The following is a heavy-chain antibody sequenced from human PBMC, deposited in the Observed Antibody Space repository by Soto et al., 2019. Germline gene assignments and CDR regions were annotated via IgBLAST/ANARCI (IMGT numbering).Heavy chain of an antibody. CDR1: GDSMGSGDYY. V-gene: IGHV4-30-4*01. CDR2: IYYIGTT. CDR3: SRGSTYYGFLT. D-gene: IGHD3-10*01. J-gene: IGHJ5*02. Sequence: QVQLQESGPGLVKPSQTLSLTCTVSGDSMGSGDYYWTWIRQPPGKGLEWIGYIYYIGTTFYNPSLESRVNISIDTSNNHFSLRLTSVTAGDTAVYYCSRGSTYYGFLTWGQGTLVTVSS.